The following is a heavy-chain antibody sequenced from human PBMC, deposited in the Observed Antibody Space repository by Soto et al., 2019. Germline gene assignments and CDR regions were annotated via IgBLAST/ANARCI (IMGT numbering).Heavy chain of an antibody. CDR3: AIEFEVYSSSWPFDY. J-gene: IGHJ4*02. D-gene: IGHD6-13*01. CDR2: ISVYNGFT. CDR1: GYTFPTYG. V-gene: IGHV1-18*01. Sequence: QVQLVQSGGEVKKPGASVRVPCRASGYTFPTYGIAWVRQAPGQGLEWMGWISVYNGFTHYAQKFRGRVTVTTETSTSTVHMELSSLSSDDTAVYDCAIEFEVYSSSWPFDYWGQGTLVTVSA.